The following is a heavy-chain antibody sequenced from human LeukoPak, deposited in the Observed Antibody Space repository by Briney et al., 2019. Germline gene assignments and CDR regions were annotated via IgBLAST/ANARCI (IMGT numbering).Heavy chain of an antibody. J-gene: IGHJ5*02. V-gene: IGHV3-23*01. Sequence: PGGSLRLSCAASGFTFSSYAMSWVRQAPGKGLEWVSGISGSGGSTYYADSVKGRFTISRDNSKNTLYLQMNSLRAEDTAVYYCAKGGFEPIAAAGGDWFDPWGQGTLVTVSS. CDR1: GFTFSSYA. CDR3: AKGGFEPIAAAGGDWFDP. CDR2: ISGSGGST. D-gene: IGHD6-13*01.